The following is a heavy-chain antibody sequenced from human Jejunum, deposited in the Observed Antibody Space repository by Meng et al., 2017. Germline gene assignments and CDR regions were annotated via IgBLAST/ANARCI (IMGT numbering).Heavy chain of an antibody. J-gene: IGHJ5*01. V-gene: IGHV4-34*10. D-gene: IGHD2-21*01. CDR1: SGSFTGYY. CDR3: ARYLWSRGLFDS. Sequence: QLLLQGSGPVLLRPSEHLSLTCTVCSGSFTGYYWSWGSQSPGKGLEWIGEIHQTGSTNYSPSLQSRVTISIDTSKNEFSLELRSVTAADTAVYYCARYLWSRGLFDSWAKEPWSPSPQ. CDR2: IHQTGST.